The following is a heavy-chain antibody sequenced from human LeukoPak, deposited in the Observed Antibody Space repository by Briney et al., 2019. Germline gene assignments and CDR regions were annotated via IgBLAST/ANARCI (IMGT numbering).Heavy chain of an antibody. CDR1: GGTFSSYA. Sequence: SVTVSCKASGGTFSSYAISWVRQAPGQGLEWMGGIIPIFGTANYAQKFQGRVTITADESTRTAYMELSSLRSEDTAVYYCARRRYYDSSGYYGYWGQGTLVTVSS. J-gene: IGHJ4*02. CDR3: ARRRYYDSSGYYGY. CDR2: IIPIFGTA. D-gene: IGHD3-22*01. V-gene: IGHV1-69*13.